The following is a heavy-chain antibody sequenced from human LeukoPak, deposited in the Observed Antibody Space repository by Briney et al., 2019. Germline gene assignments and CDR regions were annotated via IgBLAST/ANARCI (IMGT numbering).Heavy chain of an antibody. CDR1: GGSISSSSYY. CDR2: IYYSGNT. Sequence: PSETLSLTCTGSGGSISSSSYYWVCIRQPPGKGLEWIATIYYSGNTYYNPSLKSRLSMSVDTSKSQFSPKMNSVTAADAAVYYCARQPYYSDTSGHFDYWGQGTLVTVSS. CDR3: ARQPYYSDTSGHFDY. V-gene: IGHV4-39*01. D-gene: IGHD3-22*01. J-gene: IGHJ4*02.